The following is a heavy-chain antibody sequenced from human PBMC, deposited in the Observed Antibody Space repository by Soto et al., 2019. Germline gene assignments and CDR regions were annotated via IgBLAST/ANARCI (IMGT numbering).Heavy chain of an antibody. V-gene: IGHV3-30-3*01. CDR1: VFTFSSYA. Sequence: LGLSCAASVFTFSSYAMHWVRQAPGKGLEWVAVISYDGSNKYYADSVKGRFTISRDNSKNTLYLQMNSLRAEDTAVYYCARDRIYSSGPGYFDYWGQGTLVTVSS. CDR3: ARDRIYSSGPGYFDY. J-gene: IGHJ4*02. CDR2: ISYDGSNK. D-gene: IGHD3-22*01.